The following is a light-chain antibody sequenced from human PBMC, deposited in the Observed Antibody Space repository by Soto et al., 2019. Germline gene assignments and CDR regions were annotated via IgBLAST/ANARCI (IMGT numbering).Light chain of an antibody. Sequence: SALTQPPSASGSPGQSVTISCTGTSSDVGGYNYVSWYQQHPGKAPKLMIYEVSKRPSGVPDRFSGSKPGNTASLTVSGLRPEEEANFYCSSYAASNISVFGTGPKVTV. J-gene: IGLJ1*01. CDR3: SSYAASNISV. CDR1: SSDVGGYNY. CDR2: EVS. V-gene: IGLV2-8*01.